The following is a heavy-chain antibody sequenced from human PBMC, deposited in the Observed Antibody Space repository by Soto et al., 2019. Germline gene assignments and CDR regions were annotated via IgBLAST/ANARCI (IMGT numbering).Heavy chain of an antibody. CDR1: GFSLTTDGVG. Sequence: QITLKESGPTLVKPTQTLALTCTFSGFSLTTDGVGVDWIRQPPGKALEWLGLIYWNDEKRYRPSLQSRLTITKDTSRNQVVLTMTNMDPMDTATYYCAHRTTVTSRLNWGQGTLVTVSS. D-gene: IGHD4-4*01. V-gene: IGHV2-5*01. J-gene: IGHJ4*02. CDR3: AHRTTVTSRLN. CDR2: IYWNDEK.